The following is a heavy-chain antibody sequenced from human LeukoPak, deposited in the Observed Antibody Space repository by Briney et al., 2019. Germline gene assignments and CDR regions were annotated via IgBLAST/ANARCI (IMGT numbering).Heavy chain of an antibody. CDR1: GGSFSGYY. Sequence: PSETLSLTCAVYGGSFSGYYWSWIRQPRGKELEWIGEINHSGSTNYNPSLKSRVTISVDTSKNQFSLKLSSVTAADTAVYYCARERMYSSGWYSGNYFDYWGQGTLVTVSS. V-gene: IGHV4-34*01. CDR2: INHSGST. D-gene: IGHD6-19*01. CDR3: ARERMYSSGWYSGNYFDY. J-gene: IGHJ4*02.